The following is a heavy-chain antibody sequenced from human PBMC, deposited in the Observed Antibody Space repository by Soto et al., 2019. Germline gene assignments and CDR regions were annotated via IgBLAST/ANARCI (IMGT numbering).Heavy chain of an antibody. Sequence: ASVKVSCKASGGTFSSYAISWVRQAPGQGLEWMGGIIPIFGTANYAQKFQGRVTITADESTSTAYMELSSLRSEDTAVYYCARSRIYGSGSYFGYYYYGMDVWGQGTTVTVSS. CDR2: IIPIFGTA. V-gene: IGHV1-69*13. CDR1: GGTFSSYA. CDR3: ARSRIYGSGSYFGYYYYGMDV. J-gene: IGHJ6*02. D-gene: IGHD3-10*01.